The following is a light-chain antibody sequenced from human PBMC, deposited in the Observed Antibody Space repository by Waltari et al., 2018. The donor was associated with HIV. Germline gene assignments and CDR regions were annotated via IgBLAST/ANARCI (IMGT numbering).Light chain of an antibody. CDR2: YDD. CDR1: SSHIGTNA. V-gene: IGLV1-36*01. J-gene: IGLJ1*01. CDR3: AAWDDYLNGYV. Sequence: QSVLTQPPSVSDAPRQRVTISCSGSSSHIGTNALTLYQQVPGKAPKLLIYYDDLLSSGVSDRFSGSKSGTSASLAIRGLQSEDEAEYYCAAWDDYLNGYVFGSGTKVTVL.